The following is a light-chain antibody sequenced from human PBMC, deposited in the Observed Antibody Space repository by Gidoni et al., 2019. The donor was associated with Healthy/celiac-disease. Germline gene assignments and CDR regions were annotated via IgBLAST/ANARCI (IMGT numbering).Light chain of an antibody. CDR1: SSDVGGYNY. J-gene: IGLJ2*01. CDR2: DVS. CDR3: CSYAGSYTFHEV. V-gene: IGLV2-11*01. Sequence: QSALTQPRSVSGSPGQSVPISVNGTSSDVGGYNYVPWYQQHPGKAPKLMIYDVSKRPAGVPDRFSGSKSGNTASLTISGLQAEDEADYYCCSYAGSYTFHEVFGGGTKLTVL.